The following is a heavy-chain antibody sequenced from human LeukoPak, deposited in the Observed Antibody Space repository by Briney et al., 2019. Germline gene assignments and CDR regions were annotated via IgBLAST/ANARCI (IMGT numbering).Heavy chain of an antibody. Sequence: SETLSLTCAVSGGSISSSNWWSWVRQPPGKGLEWIGEINHSGSTNYNPSLKSRVTISVDTSKNQFSLKLSSVTAADTAVYYCAGSGQGVDYYYYGMDVWGQGTTVTVSS. V-gene: IGHV4-4*02. J-gene: IGHJ6*02. CDR3: AGSGQGVDYYYYGMDV. CDR2: INHSGST. CDR1: GGSISSSNW. D-gene: IGHD3-10*01.